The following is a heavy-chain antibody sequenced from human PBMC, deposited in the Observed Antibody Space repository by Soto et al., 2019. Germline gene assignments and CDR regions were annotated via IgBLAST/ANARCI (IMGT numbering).Heavy chain of an antibody. CDR2: IKADGSFT. CDR1: GFTFSKHW. V-gene: IGHV3-74*01. D-gene: IGHD1-1*01. J-gene: IGHJ4*02. Sequence: GSLRLSCAASGFTFSKHWMHWVRQAPGKGLVWVSHIKADGSFTRDADSVKGRFTISRDNARNTLYLQMNSLRAEDTAVYYCVRDNNWSLDYWGQGTLVTVSS. CDR3: VRDNNWSLDY.